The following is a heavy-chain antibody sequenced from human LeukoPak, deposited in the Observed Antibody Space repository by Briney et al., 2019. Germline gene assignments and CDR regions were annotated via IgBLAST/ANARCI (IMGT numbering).Heavy chain of an antibody. D-gene: IGHD3-10*01. V-gene: IGHV3-30*01. CDR3: ARGREAGNRRLAGDDY. Sequence: PGGSLRLSCAASGFTFTNYAMHWVRQAPVKGLEWVSIISYEGSEKYYADSVKGRFTISRDNSRNTLYLQMNSLRPEDTAVYYCARGREAGNRRLAGDDYWGQGTLVIVSS. CDR1: GFTFTNYA. J-gene: IGHJ4*02. CDR2: ISYEGSEK.